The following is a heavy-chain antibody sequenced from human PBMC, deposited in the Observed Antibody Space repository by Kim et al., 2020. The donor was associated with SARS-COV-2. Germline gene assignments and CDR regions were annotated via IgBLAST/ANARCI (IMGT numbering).Heavy chain of an antibody. J-gene: IGHJ4*02. CDR3: ARGLVDLVTTTYFDS. CDR2: VNESGGT. D-gene: IGHD5-12*01. V-gene: IGHV4-34*01. Sequence: SETLSLTCAMYGGSFSGYFWSWIRQPPGKGLEWIGEVNESGGTNYNPSLKNRVSLSIDTSNDQFSLKLNSVTAADTAIYYCARGLVDLVTTTYFDSWGQG. CDR1: GGSFSGYF.